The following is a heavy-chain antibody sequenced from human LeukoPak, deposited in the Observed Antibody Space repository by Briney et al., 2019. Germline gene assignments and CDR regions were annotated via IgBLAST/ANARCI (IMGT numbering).Heavy chain of an antibody. CDR1: GYTFTSYD. CDR3: GRSTPTYYYDSSGYYGGDFDY. J-gene: IGHJ4*02. V-gene: IGHV1-8*03. Sequence: ASVKVSCKASGYTFTSYDINWVRQATGQGLEWMGWMNPNSGNTGYAQKFQGRVTITRNTSISTACMELSSLRSEDTAVYYCGRSTPTYYYDSSGYYGGDFDYWGQGTLVTVSS. CDR2: MNPNSGNT. D-gene: IGHD3-22*01.